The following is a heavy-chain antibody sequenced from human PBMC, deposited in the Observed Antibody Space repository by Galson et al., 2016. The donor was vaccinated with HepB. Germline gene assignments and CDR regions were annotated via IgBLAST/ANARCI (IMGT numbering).Heavy chain of an antibody. Sequence: LRLSCAASGFTFSSYAMSWVRQAPEKGLEWVSAISGSGGSTYYADSVKGRFTISRDNSKNTLYLQINSLRAEDTAVYYCAKDRNTVVTYGMDVWGQGTTVTVSS. CDR3: AKDRNTVVTYGMDV. D-gene: IGHD4-23*01. V-gene: IGHV3-23*01. J-gene: IGHJ6*02. CDR2: ISGSGGST. CDR1: GFTFSSYA.